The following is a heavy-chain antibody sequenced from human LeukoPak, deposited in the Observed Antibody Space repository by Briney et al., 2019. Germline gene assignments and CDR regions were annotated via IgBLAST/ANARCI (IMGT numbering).Heavy chain of an antibody. CDR3: ARDLGGSSGSPFDY. D-gene: IGHD6-19*01. Sequence: GASVKVSYKVSGYTLTELSMHWVRQAPGKGLEWMGWINPHTGTTYSAQKFQGRVTMTGDTSISTAYMELRRMQSDDSAIYYCARDLGGSSGSPFDYWGQGTLVTVSS. CDR2: INPHTGTT. V-gene: IGHV1-2*02. J-gene: IGHJ4*02. CDR1: GYTLTELS.